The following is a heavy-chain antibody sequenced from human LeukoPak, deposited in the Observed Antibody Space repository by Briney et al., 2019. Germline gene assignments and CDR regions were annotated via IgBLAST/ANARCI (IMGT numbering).Heavy chain of an antibody. CDR1: GFTFSSYD. V-gene: IGHV3-13*04. J-gene: IGHJ4*02. CDR3: ARGYYYGSGSYWGFDY. Sequence: GGSLRLSCAASGFTFSSYDMHWVRQATGKGLEWVSGIDTAGDTYYPGSVKGRFTISRENAKNSLYLQMNSLRAGDTAVYYCARGYYYGSGSYWGFDYWGQGTLVTVSS. D-gene: IGHD3-10*01. CDR2: IDTAGDT.